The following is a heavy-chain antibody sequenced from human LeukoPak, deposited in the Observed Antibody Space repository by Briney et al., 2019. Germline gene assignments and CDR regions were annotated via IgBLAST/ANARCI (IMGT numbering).Heavy chain of an antibody. Sequence: GGSLRLSCAASGFTFSSYAMSWVRQAPGKGLEWVSAISGSGGSAYYADSVKGRFTISRDNSKNTLYLQMNSLRAEDTAVYYCAKVYDFWSGPILDYWGQGTLVTVSS. CDR2: ISGSGGSA. CDR1: GFTFSSYA. J-gene: IGHJ4*02. V-gene: IGHV3-23*01. CDR3: AKVYDFWSGPILDY. D-gene: IGHD3-3*01.